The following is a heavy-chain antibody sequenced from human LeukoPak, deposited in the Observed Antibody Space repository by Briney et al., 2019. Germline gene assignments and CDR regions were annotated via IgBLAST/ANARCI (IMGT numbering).Heavy chain of an antibody. CDR1: GGSFSGYY. D-gene: IGHD5-12*01. J-gene: IGHJ5*02. V-gene: IGHV4-34*01. CDR2: INHSGST. Sequence: PSETLSLTCAVYGGSFSGYYWSWIRQPPGKGLEWIGEINHSGSTNYNPSLKSRVTISVDTSKNQFSLKLSSVTAADTAVYYCARDNSMGDSAWWSDPWGQGTLVTVSS. CDR3: ARDNSMGDSAWWSDP.